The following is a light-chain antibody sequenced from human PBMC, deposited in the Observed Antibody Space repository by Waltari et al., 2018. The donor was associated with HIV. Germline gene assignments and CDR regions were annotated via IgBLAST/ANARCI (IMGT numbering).Light chain of an antibody. CDR1: DVETYDL. J-gene: IGLJ1*01. CDR3: CSYAGSPYV. V-gene: IGLV2-23*02. CDR2: DVT. Sequence: QSALTQPASVSGSPGQSITVSCTGDVETYDLVSWYQVHPGRAPKLIIHDVTKRPSGVSSRFSASKSGNTASLTISGLEAEDESLYYCCSYAGSPYVLGSGTKVTVL.